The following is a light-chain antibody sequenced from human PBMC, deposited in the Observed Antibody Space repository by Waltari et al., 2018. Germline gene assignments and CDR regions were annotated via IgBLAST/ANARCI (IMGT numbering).Light chain of an antibody. CDR2: DVT. CDR1: STDVGPYNY. V-gene: IGLV2-11*03. Sequence: TGPSTDVGPYNYVSWYQQLPDKAPKLMIYDVTKRPSGVPGRFSGSRSGNTASLTISGLQAEDEADYYCCSYAGSYIWVFGGGTKLTVL. CDR3: CSYAGSYIWV. J-gene: IGLJ3*02.